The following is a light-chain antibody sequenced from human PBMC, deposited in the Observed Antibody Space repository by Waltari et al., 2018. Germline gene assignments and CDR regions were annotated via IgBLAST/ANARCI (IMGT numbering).Light chain of an antibody. CDR3: QQYGSSPKT. V-gene: IGKV3-20*01. J-gene: IGKJ1*01. CDR2: GAS. Sequence: EIVLTQSPGTLSLSPGERATLSCRASQSVRSSYLAWYQQKPGQAPRLLIYGASSRATGIPDRFSGSGSGTDFTLTISRLEPEGFAVYYCQQYGSSPKTFGQGTKVEIK. CDR1: QSVRSSY.